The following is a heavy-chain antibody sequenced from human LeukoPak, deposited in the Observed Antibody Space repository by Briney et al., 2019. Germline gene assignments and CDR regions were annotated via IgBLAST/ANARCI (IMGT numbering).Heavy chain of an antibody. D-gene: IGHD3-3*01. V-gene: IGHV1-2*02. CDR3: ASVCGYYTPIFPFDY. CDR2: INHNSGGT. CDR1: GYTFTGYY. J-gene: IGHJ4*02. Sequence: ASVKVSSKASGYTFTGYYVHWVRQAPGQGLEGMGWINHNSGGTNYAQKLQGRVTMTRDTSISTAYMELSRLRSDDTAVYYCASVCGYYTPIFPFDYWGQGTLVTVSS.